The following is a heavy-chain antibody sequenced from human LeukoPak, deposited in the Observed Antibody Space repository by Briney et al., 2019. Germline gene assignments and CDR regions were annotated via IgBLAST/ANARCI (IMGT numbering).Heavy chain of an antibody. CDR1: GFTFSSYS. V-gene: IGHV3-21*01. D-gene: IGHD5-24*01. CDR2: ISSSSSYI. Sequence: PGGSLRLSCAASGFTFSSYSMNWVRQAPGKGLEWVSSISSSSSYIYYADSVKGRFIISRDNAKNSLYLQMNSLRAEDTAVYYCARDRRDGYASLDYWGQGTLVTVSS. J-gene: IGHJ4*02. CDR3: ARDRRDGYASLDY.